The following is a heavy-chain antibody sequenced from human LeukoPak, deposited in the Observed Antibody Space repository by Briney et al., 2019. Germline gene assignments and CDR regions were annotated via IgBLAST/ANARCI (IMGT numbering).Heavy chain of an antibody. D-gene: IGHD3-10*01. CDR1: GGSFSGYY. Sequence: SETLSLTCAVYGGSFSGYYWSWIRQPPGKGLEWIGETNHSGSTNYNPSLKSRVTISVDTSKNQFSLKLSSVTAADTAVYYCASFSPIRGAYYMDVWGTGTTVTVSS. CDR2: TNHSGST. CDR3: ASFSPIRGAYYMDV. J-gene: IGHJ6*03. V-gene: IGHV4-34*01.